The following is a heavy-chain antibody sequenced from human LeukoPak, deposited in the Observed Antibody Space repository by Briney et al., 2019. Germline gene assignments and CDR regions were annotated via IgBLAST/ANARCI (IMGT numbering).Heavy chain of an antibody. CDR3: ARAGPENRHWRYYIDF. D-gene: IGHD1-1*01. CDR2: ISHSGNT. CDR1: GDSINKYF. V-gene: IGHV4-59*01. J-gene: IGHJ4*02. Sequence: ASETLSLTCTVSGDSINKYFWSWLRQSPGKGLEWIGYISHSGNTNYNPSLKSRVTISLDKSNNQFSLRLSSVTAADTAVYYCARAGPENRHWRYYIDFWGQGILVTVSS.